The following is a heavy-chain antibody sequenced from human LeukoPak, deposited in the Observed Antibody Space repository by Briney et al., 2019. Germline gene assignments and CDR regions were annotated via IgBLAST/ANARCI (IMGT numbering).Heavy chain of an antibody. CDR3: ARDDCSSTSCYTPPFDY. CDR2: ISAYNGNT. J-gene: IGHJ4*02. V-gene: IGHV1-18*01. Sequence: ASVKVSCKASGYTFTSYGISWVRQAPGQGLEWMGWISAYNGNTNYAQKLQGRVTMTTDTSTSTAYMELRSLRSDDTAVYYCARDDCSSTSCYTPPFDYWGRGTLVTVSS. CDR1: GYTFTSYG. D-gene: IGHD2-2*02.